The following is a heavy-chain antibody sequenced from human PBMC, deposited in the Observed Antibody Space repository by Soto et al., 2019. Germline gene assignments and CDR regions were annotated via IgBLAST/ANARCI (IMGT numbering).Heavy chain of an antibody. CDR1: GGSFSGYY. Sequence: LSLTCAVYGGSFSGYYWSWIRQPPGKGLEWIGEINHSGSTNYNPSLKSRVTISVDTSKNQFSLKLSSVTAADTAVYYCARDLDYGSGSKVDVWGQGTTVTVSS. V-gene: IGHV4-34*01. D-gene: IGHD3-10*01. CDR3: ARDLDYGSGSKVDV. J-gene: IGHJ6*02. CDR2: INHSGST.